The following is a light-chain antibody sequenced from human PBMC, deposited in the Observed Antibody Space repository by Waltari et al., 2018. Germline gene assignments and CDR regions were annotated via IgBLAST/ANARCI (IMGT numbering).Light chain of an antibody. CDR1: SSDVGSYNL. V-gene: IGLV2-23*01. CDR3: CSYAGSSTLV. CDR2: DDS. Sequence: HSALTQPASVSGSPGQSITISCTGTSSDVGSYNLVSWYQQHPDKAPKHMIYDDSKRPSGVSNLFSGSKSVNAASLTISGLQAEDEADYYCCSYAGSSTLVFGGGTKLTVL. J-gene: IGLJ3*02.